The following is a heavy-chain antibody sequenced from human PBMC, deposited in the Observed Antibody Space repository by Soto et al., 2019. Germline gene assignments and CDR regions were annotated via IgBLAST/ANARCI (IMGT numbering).Heavy chain of an antibody. CDR2: IDWHDDK. Sequence: SGPTLVNPTQTLTLTCSFSGFSLSTSGMCVSWIRQPPGKALEWLALIDWHDDKYYSTSLKTRLTISKDTSKNQVVLTMTNMDPVDTATYYCARICDSGSYYVFDYWGQGTLVTVSS. CDR3: ARICDSGSYYVFDY. V-gene: IGHV2-70*01. D-gene: IGHD1-26*01. J-gene: IGHJ4*02. CDR1: GFSLSTSGMC.